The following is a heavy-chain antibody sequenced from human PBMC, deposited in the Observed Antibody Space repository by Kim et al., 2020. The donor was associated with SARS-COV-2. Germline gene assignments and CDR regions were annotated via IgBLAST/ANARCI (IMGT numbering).Heavy chain of an antibody. V-gene: IGHV1-69*13. CDR2: IIPIFGTA. Sequence: SVKVSCKASGGTFSSYAISWVRQAPGQGLEWMGGIIPIFGTANYAQKFQGRVTITADESTSTAYMELSSLRSEDTAVYYCARDRGSMPYFQHWGQGTLVTVSS. D-gene: IGHD2-2*01. J-gene: IGHJ1*01. CDR3: ARDRGSMPYFQH. CDR1: GGTFSSYA.